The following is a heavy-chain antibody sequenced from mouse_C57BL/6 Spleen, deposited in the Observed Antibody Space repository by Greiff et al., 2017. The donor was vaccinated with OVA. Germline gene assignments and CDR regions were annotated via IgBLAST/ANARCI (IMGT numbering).Heavy chain of an antibody. Sequence: QVQLQQPGTELVKPGASVKLSCKASGYTFTSYWMHWVKQRPGQGLEWIGNINPSNGGTNYNEKFKSKATMTVDKSSSTAYMQVSSLTSEDSAVYYCASITTVVAGWYFDVWGTGTTVTVSS. V-gene: IGHV1-53*01. D-gene: IGHD1-1*01. CDR1: GYTFTSYW. CDR2: INPSNGGT. J-gene: IGHJ1*03. CDR3: ASITTVVAGWYFDV.